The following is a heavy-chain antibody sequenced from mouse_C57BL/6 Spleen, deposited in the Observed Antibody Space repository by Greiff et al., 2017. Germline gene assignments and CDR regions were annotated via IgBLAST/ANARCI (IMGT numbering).Heavy chain of an antibody. V-gene: IGHV1-80*01. J-gene: IGHJ2*01. CDR2: IYPGDGDT. Sequence: QVQLQQSGAELVKPGASVKISCKASGYAFSSYWMNWVKQRPGKGLEWIGQIYPGDGDTNYNGKFKGKTTLTADESSSTAYMQRSSLTSADSAVYFCARGDWDGYWGQGTTLTVS. D-gene: IGHD4-1*01. CDR1: GYAFSSYW. CDR3: ARGDWDGY.